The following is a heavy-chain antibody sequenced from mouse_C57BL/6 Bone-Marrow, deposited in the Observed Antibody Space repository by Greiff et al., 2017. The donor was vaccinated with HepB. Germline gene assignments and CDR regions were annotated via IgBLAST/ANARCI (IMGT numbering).Heavy chain of an antibody. CDR3: ARLMVTTGAY. Sequence: QVQLQQPGAELVMPGASVKLSCKASGYTFTSYWMHWVKQRPGQGLEWIGEIDPSDSYTNYNQKFKGKSTLTVDKSSSTAYMQLSSLTSEDSAVYYCARLMVTTGAYWGQGTLVTVSA. D-gene: IGHD2-2*01. CDR2: IDPSDSYT. V-gene: IGHV1-69*01. CDR1: GYTFTSYW. J-gene: IGHJ3*01.